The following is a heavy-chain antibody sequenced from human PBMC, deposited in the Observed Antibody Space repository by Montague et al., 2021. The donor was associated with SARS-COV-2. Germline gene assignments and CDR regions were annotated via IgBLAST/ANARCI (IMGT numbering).Heavy chain of an antibody. D-gene: IGHD3-10*01. CDR1: GESYSPYHWSFSSYH. CDR3: ARGREDFGSGTDYGCRRWFDP. J-gene: IGHJ5*02. V-gene: IGHV4-34*01. Sequence: SETLSLTCAVYGESYSPYHWSFSSYHWSWIRQSHGKGLEWIGDIQRGDTKYNPSLKSRVTISVYTAQKQFSPTLTSVTAADTAVYYFARGREDFGSGTDYGCRRWFDPWGQGTQVTVSS. CDR2: IQRGDT.